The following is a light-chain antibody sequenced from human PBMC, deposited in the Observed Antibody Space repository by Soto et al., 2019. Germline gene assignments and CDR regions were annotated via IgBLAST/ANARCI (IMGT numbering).Light chain of an antibody. CDR3: QQYGSSPQWT. Sequence: EIELTQSPGTLSLSPGESATLSCRVSQTTSPKYVAWYQQRRGLAPRLLVYGASKRAAGIPDRFRGSGSGSEFSLTISGLEPEDFAVYFCQQYGSSPQWTFGQGTKVEIK. J-gene: IGKJ1*01. CDR2: GAS. CDR1: QTTSPKY. V-gene: IGKV3-20*01.